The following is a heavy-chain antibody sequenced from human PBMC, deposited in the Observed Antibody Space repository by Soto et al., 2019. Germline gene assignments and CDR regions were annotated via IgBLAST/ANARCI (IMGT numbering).Heavy chain of an antibody. CDR1: GASLCGYY. Sequence: SETLSLTCTVSGASLCGYYWAWIRQPPGKGLEWIGNIFYSGSTDYNPSLKSRVTMSLDTSRSHFSLKIRSVTTADTAVYYCARVDWGSFDYWGQGTLVTV. J-gene: IGHJ4*02. CDR3: ARVDWGSFDY. V-gene: IGHV4-59*01. D-gene: IGHD3-9*01. CDR2: IFYSGST.